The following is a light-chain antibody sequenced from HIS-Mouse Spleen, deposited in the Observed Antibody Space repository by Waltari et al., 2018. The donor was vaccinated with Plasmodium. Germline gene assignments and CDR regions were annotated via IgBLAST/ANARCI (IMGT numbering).Light chain of an antibody. CDR3: YSTDSSGNHRV. Sequence: SYELTQPPSVSVSPGKTARITCPGDALPKQYAYWYQQKSGQAPVLVIYEDSKRPSGIPERFSGSSSGTMATLTISGAQVEDEADYYCYSTDSSGNHRVFGGGTKLTVL. CDR1: ALPKQY. CDR2: EDS. V-gene: IGLV3-10*01. J-gene: IGLJ3*02.